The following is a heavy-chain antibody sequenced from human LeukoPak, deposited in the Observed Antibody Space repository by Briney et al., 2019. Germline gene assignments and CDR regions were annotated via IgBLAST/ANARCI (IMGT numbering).Heavy chain of an antibody. CDR2: ISGSGGAT. D-gene: IGHD3-10*01. CDR1: GFTFNTYG. CDR3: ARGGVDNYGSGTYYLMYYFDH. V-gene: IGHV3-23*01. J-gene: IGHJ4*02. Sequence: PGGTLRLSCAASGFTFNTYGMSWVRQAPGKGLEWVSGISGSGGATYYADSVKGRFTVSRDDPHNTLYLKMNSVRAEDTAVYFCARGGVDNYGSGTYYLMYYFDHWGQGALVTVSS.